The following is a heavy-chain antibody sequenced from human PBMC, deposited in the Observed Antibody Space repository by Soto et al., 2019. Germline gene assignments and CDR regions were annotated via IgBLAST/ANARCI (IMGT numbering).Heavy chain of an antibody. CDR3: ARAGKSDGYFALDV. V-gene: IGHV3-21*01. Sequence: PWGSLRLSCAASGFTFSAYSMNWSRKAPGKGLEWVSSISLSGTNMYYADSVKGRFTISRDNAKNSLWLQMDSLRVEDTAVYYCARAGKSDGYFALDVWGQGNTVTGSS. CDR1: GFTFSAYS. J-gene: IGHJ6*02. CDR2: ISLSGTNM.